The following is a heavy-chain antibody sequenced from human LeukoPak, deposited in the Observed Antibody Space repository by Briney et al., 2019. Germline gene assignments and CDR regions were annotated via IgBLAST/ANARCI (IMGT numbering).Heavy chain of an antibody. V-gene: IGHV1-46*03. Sequence: ASVKVSCKASGYTFTSYYMHWVRQAPGQGLEWMGIINPSGGSTSYAQKFQGRVTVTRDTSTSTVYMELSSLRSEDAAVYYCTRGYSNIWTAFDYWGQGTLVTVSS. CDR3: TRGYSNIWTAFDY. CDR2: INPSGGST. D-gene: IGHD6-13*01. CDR1: GYTFTSYY. J-gene: IGHJ4*02.